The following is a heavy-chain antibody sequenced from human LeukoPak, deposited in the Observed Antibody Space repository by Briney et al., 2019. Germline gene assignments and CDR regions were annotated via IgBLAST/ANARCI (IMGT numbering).Heavy chain of an antibody. V-gene: IGHV3-74*01. CDR1: GFTFSNHW. J-gene: IGHJ4*02. CDR2: VKNDGSAT. CDR3: ARGGDTIL. Sequence: PGGSLRLSCAASGFTFSNHWMHWVRQTPGEGLEWISYVKNDGSATDCADSVKGRFTISRDNARNTVSLQMNSLRVEDTAIYYCARGGDTILWGQGTLVTVSS. D-gene: IGHD5-24*01.